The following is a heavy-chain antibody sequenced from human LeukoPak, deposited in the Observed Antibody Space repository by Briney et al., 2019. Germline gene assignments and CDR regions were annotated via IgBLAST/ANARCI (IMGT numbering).Heavy chain of an antibody. V-gene: IGHV1-69*05. CDR1: GGTFRTYS. CDR3: AGIDPYHFFLEV. D-gene: IGHD1-14*01. J-gene: IGHJ6*04. Sequence: SVKVSCKASGGTFRTYSVTWVRQAPGQGLEWMGGIIPIFGTPNYAQKFQGRVKVTTDDATGTAYMELSSLMSEDTAIYYCAGIDPYHFFLEVWGKGTPVTVSS. CDR2: IIPIFGTP.